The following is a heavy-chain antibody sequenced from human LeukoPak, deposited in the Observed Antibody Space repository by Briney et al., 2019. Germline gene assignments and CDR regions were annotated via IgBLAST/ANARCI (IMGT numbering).Heavy chain of an antibody. CDR3: ARVGVVVPAAIWAPPDY. V-gene: IGHV1-18*01. CDR1: GYTFTSYG. D-gene: IGHD2-2*01. CDR2: ISAYNGNT. Sequence: ASVKVSCKASGYTFTSYGISWVRQAPGQGLEWIGWISAYNGNTNYAQKLQGRVTMTTDTSTSTAYMELRSLRSDDTAVYYCARVGVVVPAAIWAPPDYWGQGTLVTVSS. J-gene: IGHJ4*02.